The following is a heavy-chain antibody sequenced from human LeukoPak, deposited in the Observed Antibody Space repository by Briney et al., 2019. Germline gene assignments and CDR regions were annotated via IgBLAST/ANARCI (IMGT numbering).Heavy chain of an antibody. J-gene: IGHJ4*02. D-gene: IGHD5-12*01. CDR3: ARGRGYSGYEYFDY. CDR1: GFTFSRDW. V-gene: IGHV3-53*01. CDR2: IYSGGST. Sequence: GGSLRLSCAASGFTFSRDWMHWVRQAPGKGLEWVSVIYSGGSTYYADSVKGRFTISRDNSKNTLYLQMNSLRAEDTAVYYCARGRGYSGYEYFDYWGQGTLVTVSS.